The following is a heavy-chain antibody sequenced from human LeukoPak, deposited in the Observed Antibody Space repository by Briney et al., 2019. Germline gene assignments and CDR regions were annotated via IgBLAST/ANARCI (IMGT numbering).Heavy chain of an antibody. CDR3: ARDLRKHSGYDYVGYYYGMDV. D-gene: IGHD5-12*01. J-gene: IGHJ6*02. Sequence: ASVKVSCKASGYTFTSYAMNWVRQAPGQGLEWMGWINTNTGNPTYAQGFTGRFVFSLDTSVSTAYLQISSLKAEDTAVYYCARDLRKHSGYDYVGYYYGMDVWGQGTTVTASS. CDR2: INTNTGNP. V-gene: IGHV7-4-1*02. CDR1: GYTFTSYA.